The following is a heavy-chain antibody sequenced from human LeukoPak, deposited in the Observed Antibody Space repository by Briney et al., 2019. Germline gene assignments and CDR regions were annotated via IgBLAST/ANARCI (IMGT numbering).Heavy chain of an antibody. D-gene: IGHD1-7*01. J-gene: IGHJ4*02. Sequence: GGSLRLSCAASGFTFSNYGMHWVRQAPGKGLEWVAFVRYDESTKFYADSVKGRFTISRDNSKTTLYLQMNSLRAEDTAVYYCAKDAGNYGYYFDYWGQGTLVTVSS. V-gene: IGHV3-30*02. CDR3: AKDAGNYGYYFDY. CDR2: VRYDESTK. CDR1: GFTFSNYG.